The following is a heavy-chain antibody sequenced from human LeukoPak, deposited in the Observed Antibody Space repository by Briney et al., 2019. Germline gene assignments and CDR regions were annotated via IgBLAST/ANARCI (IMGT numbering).Heavy chain of an antibody. CDR3: ARDSRSEYDFWSGYGASDI. Sequence: SETLSLTCTVSGGSISSGDYYWSWIRQPPGKGLEWIGYIYYSGSTYYSPSLKSRVTISVDTSKNQFSLKLSSVTAADTAVYYCARDSRSEYDFWSGYGASDIWGQGTMVTVSS. V-gene: IGHV4-30-4*01. CDR2: IYYSGST. J-gene: IGHJ3*02. CDR1: GGSISSGDYY. D-gene: IGHD3-3*01.